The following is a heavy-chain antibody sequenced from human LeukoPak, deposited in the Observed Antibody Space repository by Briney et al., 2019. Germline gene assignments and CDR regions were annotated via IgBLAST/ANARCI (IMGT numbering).Heavy chain of an antibody. Sequence: ASVKVSCKASGGTFSSYAISWVRQAPGQGLKWMGRIIPIFGIANYAQKFQGRVTITADKSTSTAYMELSSLRSEDTAVYYCASPPGNADPVGSYYFDYWGQGTLVTVSS. D-gene: IGHD1-14*01. J-gene: IGHJ4*02. CDR2: IIPIFGIA. V-gene: IGHV1-69*04. CDR3: ASPPGNADPVGSYYFDY. CDR1: GGTFSSYA.